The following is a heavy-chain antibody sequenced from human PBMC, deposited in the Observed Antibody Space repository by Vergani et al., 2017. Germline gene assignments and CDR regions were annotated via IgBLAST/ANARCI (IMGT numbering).Heavy chain of an antibody. CDR2: ISGSGGST. CDR1: GFTFSSYA. J-gene: IGHJ6*03. V-gene: IGHV3-23*04. CDR3: ASHYDMLTGYPKYYYYMDV. D-gene: IGHD3-9*01. Sequence: EVQVVESGGGLVQPGGSLRLSCAASGFTFSSYAMSWVRQAPGKGLEWVSAISGSGGSTYYADSVKGRFTNSRDNSKNALYLQMNSLRAEDTAVYYCASHYDMLTGYPKYYYYMDVWGKGTTVTVSS.